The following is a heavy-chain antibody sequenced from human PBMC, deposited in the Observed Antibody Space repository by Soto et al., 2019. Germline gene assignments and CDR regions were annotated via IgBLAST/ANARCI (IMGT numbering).Heavy chain of an antibody. J-gene: IGHJ3*02. V-gene: IGHV3-21*01. D-gene: IGHD3-22*01. CDR3: ARAYFYDSSGDDAFDI. CDR1: GFTLSSYS. CDR2: ISSSSSYK. Sequence: GGSRRLSCAASGFTLSSYSMNWVRQAPGKGLEWVSSISSSSSYKYYVDSVKGRFTISRDNAKNSLYLQMNSLRAEDTAVYYCARAYFYDSSGDDAFDIWGQGTMVTVSS.